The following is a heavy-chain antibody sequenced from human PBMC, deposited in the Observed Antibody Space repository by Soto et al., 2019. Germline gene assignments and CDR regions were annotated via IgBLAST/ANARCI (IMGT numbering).Heavy chain of an antibody. Sequence: SVKVSCKASGGTFSSYAISWVRQAPGQGLEWMGGIILIFGTANYAQKFQGRVTITADESTSTAYMELSSLRSEDTAVYYCARSIVATLYYFDYWGQGTLVTVSS. CDR3: ARSIVATLYYFDY. D-gene: IGHD5-12*01. CDR1: GGTFSSYA. V-gene: IGHV1-69*13. J-gene: IGHJ4*02. CDR2: IILIFGTA.